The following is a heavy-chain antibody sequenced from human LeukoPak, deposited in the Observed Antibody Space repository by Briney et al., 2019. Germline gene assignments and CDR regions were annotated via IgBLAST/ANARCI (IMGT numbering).Heavy chain of an antibody. Sequence: SETLSLTCAVYGGSFSGYYWSWIRQPPGKGLEWIGEINHSGSTNYNPSLKSRVTISVDTSKNQFSLKLSSVTAADTAVYYCARGGYASSHSTYGRITMVRGAKRTSGWSDPWGQGTLVTVSS. CDR2: INHSGST. V-gene: IGHV4-34*01. CDR3: ARGGYASSHSTYGRITMVRGAKRTSGWSDP. CDR1: GGSFSGYY. J-gene: IGHJ5*02. D-gene: IGHD3-10*01.